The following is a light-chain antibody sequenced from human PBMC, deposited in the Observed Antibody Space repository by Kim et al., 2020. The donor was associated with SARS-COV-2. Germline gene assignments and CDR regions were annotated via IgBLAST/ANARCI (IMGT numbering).Light chain of an antibody. CDR1: SSDVGGYNY. CDR2: DVS. J-gene: IGLJ1*01. V-gene: IGLV2-11*01. Sequence: GQLVTISCTGTSSDVGGYNYVSWYQQHPGKAPKLMIYDVSKRPSGVPDRFSGSKSGNTASLTISGLQAEDEADYYCCSYAGSYTEVFGTGTKVTVL. CDR3: CSYAGSYTEV.